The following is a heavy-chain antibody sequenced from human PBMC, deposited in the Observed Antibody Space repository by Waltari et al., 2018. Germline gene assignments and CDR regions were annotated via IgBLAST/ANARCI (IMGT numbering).Heavy chain of an antibody. J-gene: IGHJ3*02. CDR3: ARDGSGSYPNDAFDI. Sequence: EVQLVESGGGLVKPGGFLSLSCAASGLTFSSYSLTWVRKAPGKGLEWVSSISSSSSYIYYADSVKGRFTISRDNAKNSLYLQMNSLRAEDTAVYYCARDGSGSYPNDAFDIWGQGTMVTVSS. CDR1: GLTFSSYS. CDR2: ISSSSSYI. D-gene: IGHD1-26*01. V-gene: IGHV3-21*01.